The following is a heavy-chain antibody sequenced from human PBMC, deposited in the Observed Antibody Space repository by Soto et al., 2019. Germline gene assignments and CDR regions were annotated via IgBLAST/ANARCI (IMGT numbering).Heavy chain of an antibody. CDR3: VLLGVFAH. CDR1: GYTFTSYN. D-gene: IGHD3-3*01. V-gene: IGHV1-8*01. CDR2: SNSNSGNS. Sequence: ASVKVSCKASGYTFTSYNINWVRQAPGQGLEWVAGSNSNSGNSDHAQKFQGRLTVTRDTSISTAYMELSSLRSDDTAVYYCVLLGVFAHWGTGTLVTVSS. J-gene: IGHJ4*02.